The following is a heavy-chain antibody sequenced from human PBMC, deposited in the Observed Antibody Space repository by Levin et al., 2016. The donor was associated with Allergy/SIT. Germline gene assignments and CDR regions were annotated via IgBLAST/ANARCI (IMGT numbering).Heavy chain of an antibody. D-gene: IGHD2/OR15-2a*01. V-gene: IGHV3-48*02. CDR2: ISSTSSIK. Sequence: GESLKISCAASGFTFSSYSMNWVRQAPGEGLEWVSYISSTSSIKHYADSGKGRFTISRDNAKNSLYLQMNSLRDEDTAVYYCARGLEYSGGSWGQGTLVTVTS. J-gene: IGHJ5*02. CDR1: GFTFSSYS. CDR3: ARGLEYSGGS.